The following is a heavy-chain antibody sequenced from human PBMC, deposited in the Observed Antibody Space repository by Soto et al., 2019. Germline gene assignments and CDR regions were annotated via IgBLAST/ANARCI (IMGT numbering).Heavy chain of an antibody. D-gene: IGHD3-10*01. CDR3: ATLWFGASQH. V-gene: IGHV4-39*01. Sequence: QLQLQESGPGLVKPSETLSLTCTVSGGSISSSSYYWGWIRQPPGKGLEWIGSIYYSGSTYYNPSLTSRVTIPVDTSTNQFSLKLSSVTAADTAVYYCATLWFGASQHWGQGTLVTVSS. CDR1: GGSISSSSYY. J-gene: IGHJ1*01. CDR2: IYYSGST.